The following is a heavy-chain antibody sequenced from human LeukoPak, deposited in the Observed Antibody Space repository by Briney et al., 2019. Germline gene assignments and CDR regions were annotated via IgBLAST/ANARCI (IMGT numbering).Heavy chain of an antibody. D-gene: IGHD3-3*02. Sequence: SETLSLTCTVSGGSISSYYWSWIRQPPGKGLEWTGYIYYSGSTNYNPSLKSRVTISVDTSKNQFSLKLSSVTAADTAVYYCARVFRPRIRPDYYYGMDVWGQGTTVTVSS. J-gene: IGHJ6*02. V-gene: IGHV4-59*01. CDR3: ARVFRPRIRPDYYYGMDV. CDR1: GGSISSYY. CDR2: IYYSGST.